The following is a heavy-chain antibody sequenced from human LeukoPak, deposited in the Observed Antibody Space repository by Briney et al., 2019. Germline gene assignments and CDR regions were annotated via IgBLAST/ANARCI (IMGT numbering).Heavy chain of an antibody. CDR3: ARSRGYYYYYGMDV. CDR1: GGSFSGYY. V-gene: IGHV4-34*01. D-gene: IGHD6-19*01. CDR2: INHSGST. Sequence: SETLSLTCAVYGGSFSGYYWSWIRQPPGKGLEWIGEINHSGSTNYNPSLKSRVTISVDTSKNRFSLKLSSVTAADTAVYYCARSRGYYYYYGMDVWGQGTTVTVSS. J-gene: IGHJ6*02.